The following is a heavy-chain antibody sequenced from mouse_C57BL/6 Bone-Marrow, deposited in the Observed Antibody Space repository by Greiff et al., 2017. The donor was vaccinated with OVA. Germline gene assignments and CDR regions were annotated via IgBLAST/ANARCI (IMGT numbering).Heavy chain of an antibody. J-gene: IGHJ3*01. CDR1: GYTFTSYW. D-gene: IGHD2-4*01. Sequence: VQLQESGAELVKPGASVKLSCKASGYTFTSYWMHWVKQRPGQGLEWIGMIHPNSGSTNYNEKFKSKATLTVDKSSSTAYMQLSSLTSEDSAVYYCARERNYGFAYWGQGTLVTVSA. V-gene: IGHV1-64*01. CDR3: ARERNYGFAY. CDR2: IHPNSGST.